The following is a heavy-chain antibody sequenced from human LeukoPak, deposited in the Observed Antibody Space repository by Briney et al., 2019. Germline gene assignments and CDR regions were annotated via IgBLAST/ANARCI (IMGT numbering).Heavy chain of an antibody. J-gene: IGHJ4*02. Sequence: PGGSLRLSCAASQFTFSSYAMNWVRQAPGRGLEWVSGISATGDNTYYADSVKGRFTISRDNSKSTLYLQMNSLRVEDTAIYYCARGYYDILTGLGYWSQGTLVTVSS. CDR2: ISATGDNT. V-gene: IGHV3-23*01. CDR3: ARGYYDILTGLGY. CDR1: QFTFSSYA. D-gene: IGHD3-9*01.